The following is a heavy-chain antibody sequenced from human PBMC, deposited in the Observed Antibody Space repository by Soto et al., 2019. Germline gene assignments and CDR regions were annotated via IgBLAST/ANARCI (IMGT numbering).Heavy chain of an antibody. CDR1: GGSVSSGSYQ. V-gene: IGHV4-61*01. Sequence: PSETLFRTCTVSGGSVSSGSYQWTWIRQPPGKGLEWIGYIHVSGSTNDNPSLKGRVTMSIYTSKNPFSLKLSSVTAADTAVYYCARDGHGIDVLGQGTKVTVSS. CDR2: IHVSGST. J-gene: IGHJ6*02. CDR3: ARDGHGIDV.